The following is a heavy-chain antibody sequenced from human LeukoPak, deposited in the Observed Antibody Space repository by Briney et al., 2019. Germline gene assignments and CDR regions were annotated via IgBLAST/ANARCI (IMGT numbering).Heavy chain of an antibody. CDR1: GYTLTELS. V-gene: IGHV1-24*01. CDR2: FDPEDGET. D-gene: IGHD1-26*01. Sequence: ASVKVSCKVCGYTLTELSMHWVRQAPGKGLEWMGGFDPEDGETIYAQKFQGRVTMTEDTSTDTAYMELSSLRSEDTAVYYCATGLVGATDFDDWGQGTLVTVSS. J-gene: IGHJ4*02. CDR3: ATGLVGATDFDD.